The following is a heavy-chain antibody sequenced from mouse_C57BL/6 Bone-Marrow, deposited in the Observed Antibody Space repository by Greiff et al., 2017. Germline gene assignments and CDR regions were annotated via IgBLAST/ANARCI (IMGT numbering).Heavy chain of an antibody. CDR2: ILPGSGGT. V-gene: IGHV1-9*01. Sequence: VKLMESGAELMKPGASVKLSCKATGYTFTGYWIEWVKQRPGHGLEWIGEILPGSGGTNYNEKFKGKATFTADTSSNTAYMQLSSLTTEDPAIYYCARGGWLLRFAYWGQGTLVTVSA. J-gene: IGHJ3*01. CDR3: ARGGWLLRFAY. CDR1: GYTFTGYW. D-gene: IGHD2-3*01.